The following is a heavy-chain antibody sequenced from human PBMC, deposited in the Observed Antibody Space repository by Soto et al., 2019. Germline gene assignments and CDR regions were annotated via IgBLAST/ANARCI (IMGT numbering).Heavy chain of an antibody. J-gene: IGHJ1*01. D-gene: IGHD6-13*01. CDR2: IIPIFGTG. CDR3: AREIRVVAAAGTGYFQH. CDR1: GGTFSSYA. V-gene: IGHV1-69*01. Sequence: QVQLVQSGAEVKKPGSSVKVSCKASGGTFSSYAISWVRQAPGRGLEWMGGIIPIFGTGNYAQKFQGRVTITADESTSTAYMELSSLRSEDTAVYYCAREIRVVAAAGTGYFQHWGQGTLVTVSS.